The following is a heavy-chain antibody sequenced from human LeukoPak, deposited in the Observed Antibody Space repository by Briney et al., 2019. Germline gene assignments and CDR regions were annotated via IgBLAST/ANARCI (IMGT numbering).Heavy chain of an antibody. CDR3: ARDTYYYYYMDV. V-gene: IGHV4-39*07. CDR1: GGSISSSSYY. CDR2: IYYSGST. J-gene: IGHJ6*03. Sequence: SETLSLTCTVSGGSISSSSYYWGWIRQPPGKGLEWIGSIYYSGSTYYNPSLKSRVTISVDTSKNQFSLKLSSVTAADTAVYYCARDTYYYYYMDVWGKGTTVTVSS.